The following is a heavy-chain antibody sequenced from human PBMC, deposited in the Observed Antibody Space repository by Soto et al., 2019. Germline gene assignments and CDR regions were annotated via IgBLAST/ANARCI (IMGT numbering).Heavy chain of an antibody. V-gene: IGHV4-39*01. CDR3: ARQSYLSRVTTIFDI. D-gene: IGHD4-17*01. CDR2: IYYSGST. J-gene: IGHJ3*02. Sequence: SETLSLTCTVSGGSISSPSYYWGWIRQPPGKGLECIGTIYYSGSTYYNPSLKSRVTISVDTSKNQFSLKLSSVTAADTAVYYCARQSYLSRVTTIFDIWGQGTMVTVSS. CDR1: GGSISSPSYY.